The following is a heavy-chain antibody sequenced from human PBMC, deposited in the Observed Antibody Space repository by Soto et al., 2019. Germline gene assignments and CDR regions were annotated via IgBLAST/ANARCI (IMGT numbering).Heavy chain of an antibody. CDR1: GYTFTSYD. V-gene: IGHV1-8*01. Sequence: QVQLVQSGAEVKKPGASVKVSCKASGYTFTSYDINWVRKAPGQGLEWLGWMNPNSGNTGYAQKFQGRVTMTRNTSISTAYMELSSLRSEDTAVYYCARGGGYCISTRCYESASDYWGQGTLVTVSS. D-gene: IGHD2-2*01. CDR2: MNPNSGNT. CDR3: ARGGGYCISTRCYESASDY. J-gene: IGHJ4*02.